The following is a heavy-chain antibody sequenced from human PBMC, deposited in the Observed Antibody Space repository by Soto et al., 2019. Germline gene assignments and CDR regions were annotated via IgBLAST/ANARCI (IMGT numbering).Heavy chain of an antibody. V-gene: IGHV1-18*01. CDR1: GYTFTSYG. D-gene: IGHD5-18*01. CDR3: ARGVLVDTAMVSSLDA. Sequence: RASVKVSCKASGYTFTSYGISWVRQAPGQGLEWMGWISAYNGNTNYAQKLQGRVTMTTDTSTSTAYMELRSLRSDDPAVYYSARGVLVDTAMVSSLDAWGQGTLVP. CDR2: ISAYNGNT. J-gene: IGHJ5*02.